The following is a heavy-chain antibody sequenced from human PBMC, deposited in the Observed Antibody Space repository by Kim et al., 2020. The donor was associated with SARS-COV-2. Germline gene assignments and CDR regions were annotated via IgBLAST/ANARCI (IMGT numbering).Heavy chain of an antibody. V-gene: IGHV3-66*01. J-gene: IGHJ1*01. Sequence: ADSVQGRLIISRDHSKTTLYLQMNSLRAEDTAVYYCATVVFYYDAGYFKNWGQGTLVIVSS. D-gene: IGHD3-22*01. CDR3: ATVVFYYDAGYFKN.